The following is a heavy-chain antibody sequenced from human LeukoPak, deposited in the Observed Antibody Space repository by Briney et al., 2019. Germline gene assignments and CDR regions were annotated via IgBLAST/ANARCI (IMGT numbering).Heavy chain of an antibody. Sequence: SVKVSCKASGGTFSSYAISWVRQAPGQGLEWMGRTIPILGIANYAQKLQGRVTITADKSTSTAYMELSSLRSEDTAVYYCARASADGELELPYYYGMDVWGQGTTVTVSS. CDR3: ARASADGELELPYYYGMDV. CDR1: GGTFSSYA. D-gene: IGHD1-7*01. V-gene: IGHV1-69*04. CDR2: TIPILGIA. J-gene: IGHJ6*02.